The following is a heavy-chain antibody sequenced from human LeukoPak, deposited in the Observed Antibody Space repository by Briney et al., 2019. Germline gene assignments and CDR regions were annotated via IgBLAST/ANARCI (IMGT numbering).Heavy chain of an antibody. CDR2: IYYRGST. CDR1: GGSINNYY. CDR3: ARGGDYGDLRYFDY. J-gene: IGHJ4*02. V-gene: IGHV4-59*01. Sequence: SETLTLTCTASGGSINNYYWSWIRQPPGKGLEWIGYIYYRGSTNYNPSLKSRVTFSVDTSKNQFSLKLNSVTAADTAVYYCARGGDYGDLRYFDYWGQGTLVTVSS. D-gene: IGHD4-17*01.